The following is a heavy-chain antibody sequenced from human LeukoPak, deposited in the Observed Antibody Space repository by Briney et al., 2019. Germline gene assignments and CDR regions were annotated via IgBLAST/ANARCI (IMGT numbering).Heavy chain of an antibody. D-gene: IGHD5-18*01. V-gene: IGHV3-23*01. CDR2: ISGSGGNT. CDR3: AKDRDRTAMLQDCVY. CDR1: GFTFSSYA. Sequence: PGGSVRLSCAASGFTFSSYAMSWVRQAPGKGLEWVSGISGSGGNTYYADSVKGRFTISRDNSKNTLYLQMNSLRAEDTAVYYCAKDRDRTAMLQDCVYWGEETLDSVSS. J-gene: IGHJ4*02.